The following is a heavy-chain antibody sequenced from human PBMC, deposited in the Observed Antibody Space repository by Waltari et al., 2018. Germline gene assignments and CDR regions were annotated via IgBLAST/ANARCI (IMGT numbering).Heavy chain of an antibody. J-gene: IGHJ2*01. CDR2: INPNSGGT. Sequence: QVQLVQSGAEVKKPGASVKVSCKASGYTFTGYYMHWVRQAPGQGLEWMGRINPNSGGTNYAQKFQGRVTMTRDTSISTAYMELSRLRSDDTAVYYCARAPHGATRGRYFDLWGRGTLVTVSS. CDR3: ARAPHGATRGRYFDL. V-gene: IGHV1-2*06. D-gene: IGHD1-26*01. CDR1: GYTFTGYY.